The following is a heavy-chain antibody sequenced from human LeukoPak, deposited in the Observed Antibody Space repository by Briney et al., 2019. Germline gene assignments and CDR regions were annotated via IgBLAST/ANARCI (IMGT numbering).Heavy chain of an antibody. CDR2: ISGSGGST. CDR3: AKANYYGSGERKYYFDY. Sequence: GGSLRLSCAASGFTFSSYAMSWVRQAPGKGLEWVSAISGSGGSTYYADSVKGRFTISRDNSKNTLYLQMNSLRAEDTAVYYCAKANYYGSGERKYYFDYWGQGTLVTVSS. J-gene: IGHJ4*02. D-gene: IGHD3-10*01. CDR1: GFTFSSYA. V-gene: IGHV3-23*01.